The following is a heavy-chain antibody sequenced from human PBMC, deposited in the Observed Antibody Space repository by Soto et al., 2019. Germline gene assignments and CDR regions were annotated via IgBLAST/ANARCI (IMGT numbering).Heavy chain of an antibody. V-gene: IGHV3-48*03. J-gene: IGHJ6*02. CDR1: GFTFSSYE. D-gene: IGHD3-10*01. CDR3: ARDREGDDGMDV. Sequence: EVQLVESGGGLVQPGGSLRLSCAASGFTFSSYEMNWVRQAPGKGLEWVSYISSSGSTIYYADSVKGRFTISRDNAKNSLYLQMNSLRAEDPAVYYCARDREGDDGMDVWGQGTTVTVSS. CDR2: ISSSGSTI.